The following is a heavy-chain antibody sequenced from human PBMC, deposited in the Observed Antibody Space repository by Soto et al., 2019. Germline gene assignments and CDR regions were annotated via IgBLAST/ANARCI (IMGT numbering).Heavy chain of an antibody. J-gene: IGHJ4*02. D-gene: IGHD3-10*01. V-gene: IGHV4-30-2*01. Sequence: SETLSLTCTGSGGSISSGDYSWSWIRQPPGKGLEWIGYVFRSGSTYYSPSLKSRVTISVDGSKNQFSLKLTSVTAADTGVYYCARGSYGAGSDYWGQGTLVTVSS. CDR2: VFRSGST. CDR1: GGSISSGDYS. CDR3: ARGSYGAGSDY.